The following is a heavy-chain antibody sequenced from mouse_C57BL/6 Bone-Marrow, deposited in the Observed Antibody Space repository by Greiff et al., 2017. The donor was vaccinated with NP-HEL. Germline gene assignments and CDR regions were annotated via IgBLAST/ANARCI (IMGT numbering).Heavy chain of an antibody. D-gene: IGHD2-5*01. CDR2: ISNGGGST. V-gene: IGHV5-12*01. CDR1: GFTFSDYY. CDR3: ARQRDYYSIYYAMDY. Sequence: EVKLVESGGGLVQPGGSLKLSCAASGFTFSDYYMYWVRQTPEKRLEWVAYISNGGGSTYYPDTVKGRFTISRDNAKNTLYLQMSRLKSEDTAMYYCARQRDYYSIYYAMDYWGQGTSVTVSS. J-gene: IGHJ4*01.